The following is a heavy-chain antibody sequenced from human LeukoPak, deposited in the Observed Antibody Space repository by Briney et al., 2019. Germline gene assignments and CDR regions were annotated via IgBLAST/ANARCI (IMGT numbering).Heavy chain of an antibody. CDR3: ARSRGFGVVISNWFDP. J-gene: IGHJ5*02. D-gene: IGHD3-3*01. V-gene: IGHV4-59*01. CDR1: GGSISSYY. Sequence: PSDTLSLTCTVSGGSISSYYWSWIRQPPGKGLEWIGYIYYSGSTNYNPSLKSRVTISVDTSKNQFSLKLSSVTAADTAVYYCARSRGFGVVISNWFDPWGQGTLVTVSS. CDR2: IYYSGST.